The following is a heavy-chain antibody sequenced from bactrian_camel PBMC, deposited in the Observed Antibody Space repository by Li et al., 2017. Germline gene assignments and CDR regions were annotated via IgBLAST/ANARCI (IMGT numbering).Heavy chain of an antibody. Sequence: HVQLVESGGGSVQVGGSLTLACEISEDTYGDACMSWFRQAPGKAREGVAAIDSDGSTHYGDSVKGRFTISQDSAVSPLYLQMDRLNPEDTAMYYCASTPAQYIGCVITGPAGEVGELGYKYWGQGTQVTVS. V-gene: IGHV3S1*01. CDR3: ASTPAQYIGCVITGPAGEVGELGYKY. CDR2: IDSDGST. J-gene: IGHJ4*01. CDR1: EDTYGDAC. D-gene: IGHD1*01.